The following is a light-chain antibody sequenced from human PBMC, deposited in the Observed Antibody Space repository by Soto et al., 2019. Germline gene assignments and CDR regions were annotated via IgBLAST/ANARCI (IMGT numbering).Light chain of an antibody. Sequence: QSALTQPRSVSGSPGQSVTISCTGTSSDIGGYNYVSWYQQHPGKAPKLMIYDVIKRPSGVPDRFSGSKSGNAASLTVSGLQAEDEADYYCCSYAGSNIWVFGGGTKLTVL. V-gene: IGLV2-11*01. CDR1: SSDIGGYNY. CDR3: CSYAGSNIWV. J-gene: IGLJ3*02. CDR2: DVI.